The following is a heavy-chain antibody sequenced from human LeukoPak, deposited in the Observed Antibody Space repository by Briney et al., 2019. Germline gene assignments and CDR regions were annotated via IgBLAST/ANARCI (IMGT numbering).Heavy chain of an antibody. CDR2: IIPIFGTA. CDR1: GGTFSSYA. D-gene: IGHD6-13*01. Sequence: ASVKDSCKASGGTFSSYAISWVRQAPGQGLEWMGGIIPIFGTANYAQKLQGRVTITADESTSTAYMELSSLRSEDTAVYYCARGGGGQQLYYYYYYGMDVWGQGTTVTVSS. J-gene: IGHJ6*02. V-gene: IGHV1-69*13. CDR3: ARGGGGQQLYYYYYYGMDV.